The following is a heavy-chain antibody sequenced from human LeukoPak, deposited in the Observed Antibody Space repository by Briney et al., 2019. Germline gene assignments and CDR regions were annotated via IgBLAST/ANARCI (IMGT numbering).Heavy chain of an antibody. CDR2: IIPIFGTA. CDR3: ARDYNYDSSGYNP. D-gene: IGHD3-22*01. CDR1: GGTFSSYA. J-gene: IGHJ5*02. Sequence: SVKVSCKASGGTFSSYAISWVRQAPGQGLEWMGRIIPIFGTANYAQKFQGRVTITTDESTSTAYMELSSLRSEDTAVYYCARDYNYDSSGYNPWGQGTLVTVSS. V-gene: IGHV1-69*05.